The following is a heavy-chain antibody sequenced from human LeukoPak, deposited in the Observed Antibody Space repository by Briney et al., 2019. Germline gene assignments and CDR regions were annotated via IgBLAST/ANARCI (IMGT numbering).Heavy chain of an antibody. J-gene: IGHJ3*02. Sequence: ASVKVSCKASGYTFTGYYMHWVRQAPGQGLEWMGWINPNSGGTNYAQKFQGRVTMTRDTSISTAYMELSRLRSDDTAVYYCAREYSGSYMLYDAFDIWGQGTMVTVSS. CDR2: INPNSGGT. V-gene: IGHV1-2*02. D-gene: IGHD1-26*01. CDR1: GYTFTGYY. CDR3: AREYSGSYMLYDAFDI.